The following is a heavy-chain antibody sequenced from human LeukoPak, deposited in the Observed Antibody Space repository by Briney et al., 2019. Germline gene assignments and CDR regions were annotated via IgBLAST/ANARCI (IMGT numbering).Heavy chain of an antibody. CDR3: ATDTYYYDSSGLCCDY. J-gene: IGHJ4*02. V-gene: IGHV3-23*01. D-gene: IGHD3-22*01. CDR2: ISGSGGIT. Sequence: PGGSLRLSCAASGFTFSSYAMSWVRQAPGKGLEWVSAISGSGGITYYADSVKGRFTISRDNSKNTLYLQMNSLRAEDTAVYYCATDTYYYDSSGLCCDYWGQGTLVTVSS. CDR1: GFTFSSYA.